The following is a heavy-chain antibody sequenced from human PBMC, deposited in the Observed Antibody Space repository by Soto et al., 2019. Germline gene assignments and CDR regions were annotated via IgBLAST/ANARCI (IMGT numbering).Heavy chain of an antibody. CDR2: IYSGGST. CDR3: ARGVGV. J-gene: IGHJ6*04. CDR1: GITVYNNY. V-gene: IGHV3-66*01. Sequence: EVQLVESGGGLVQRGGPLRLSFAASGITVYNNYMSWVRQAPGKGLEWVSVIYSGGSTSYADSVKGRFTISRDGSKNTVYLQMNSLRAEDTAVYYCARGVGVWGRGTTVTVSS.